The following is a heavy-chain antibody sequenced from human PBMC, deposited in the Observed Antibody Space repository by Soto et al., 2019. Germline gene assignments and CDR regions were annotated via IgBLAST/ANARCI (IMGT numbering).Heavy chain of an antibody. CDR1: GGSFSGYY. J-gene: IGHJ4*02. CDR2: INHSGST. CDR3: AREGRADIVATIPLPFDY. Sequence: SETLSLTCAVYGGSFSGYYWSWIRQPPGKGLEWIGEINHSGSTNYNPSLKSRVTISVDTSKNQFSLKLSSVTAADTAVYYCAREGRADIVATIPLPFDYWGQGTLVTVSS. V-gene: IGHV4-34*01. D-gene: IGHD5-12*01.